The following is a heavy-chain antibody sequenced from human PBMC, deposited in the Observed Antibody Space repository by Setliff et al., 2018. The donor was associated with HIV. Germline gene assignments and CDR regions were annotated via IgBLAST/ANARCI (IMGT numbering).Heavy chain of an antibody. CDR3: ARGLSIFGVATPGFYSFMDV. CDR1: GGSISTGNYY. CDR2: IYYTGST. Sequence: SETLSLTCTVSGGSISTGNYYWGWIRQPPGKGLEWIGTIYYTGSTHYNPSLKSRVTISVDTSKNQFSLKLSSVTAADTAVYYCARGLSIFGVATPGFYSFMDVWGKGTTVTVSS. J-gene: IGHJ6*03. V-gene: IGHV4-39*07. D-gene: IGHD3-3*01.